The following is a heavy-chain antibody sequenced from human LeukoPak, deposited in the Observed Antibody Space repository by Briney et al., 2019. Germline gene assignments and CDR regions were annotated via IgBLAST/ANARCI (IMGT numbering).Heavy chain of an antibody. CDR2: ISTNRGKT. V-gene: IGHV1-18*01. CDR3: ARDVRYTFDF. D-gene: IGHD3-16*02. J-gene: IGHJ4*02. Sequence: EWMGSISTNRGKTNYAQKFQGRVTMTTDTSTSTAYMELRSLSSDDTAVYYCARDVRYTFDFWGQGTLVTVSS.